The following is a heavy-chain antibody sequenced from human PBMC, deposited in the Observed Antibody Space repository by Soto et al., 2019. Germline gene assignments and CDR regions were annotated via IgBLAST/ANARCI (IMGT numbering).Heavy chain of an antibody. CDR2: IIPIFGTA. J-gene: IGHJ5*02. CDR1: GGTFSSYA. V-gene: IGHV1-69*13. Sequence: SVKVSCKASGGTFSSYATSWVRQAPGQGLEWMGGIIPIFGTANYAQKFQGRVTITADESTSTAYMELSSLRSEDTAVYYCARGGTSKVDIVATIREYNWFDPWGQGTLVTVSS. D-gene: IGHD5-12*01. CDR3: ARGGTSKVDIVATIREYNWFDP.